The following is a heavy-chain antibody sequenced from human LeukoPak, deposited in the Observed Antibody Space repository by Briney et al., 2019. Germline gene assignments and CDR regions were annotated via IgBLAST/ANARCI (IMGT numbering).Heavy chain of an antibody. V-gene: IGHV3-23*01. D-gene: IGHD5-12*01. J-gene: IGHJ4*02. CDR3: AKHSYRVDSFTDY. CDR2: ISDSGGTT. Sequence: GGSLRLSCAASGLIISSYYMSWVRQAPGKGLEWVSGISDSGGTTYYADSVKGRFTISRDNSKNTLYLQMNSLRAEDTAVYYCAKHSYRVDSFTDYWGQGTLVTVSS. CDR1: GLIISSYY.